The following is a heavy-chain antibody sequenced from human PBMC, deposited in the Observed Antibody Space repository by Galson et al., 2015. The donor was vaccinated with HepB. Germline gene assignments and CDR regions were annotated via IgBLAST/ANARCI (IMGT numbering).Heavy chain of an antibody. CDR2: IYWDDDK. CDR3: AHRQVESVAVHFDY. Sequence: PALVKPTQTLTLTCTFSGFPLSTSGVGVGWIRQPPGKALEWLALIYWDDDKRYSPSLKSRLTITKDTSKNQVVLTMTNMDPVDTATYYCAHRQVESVAVHFDYWGQGTLVTVS. V-gene: IGHV2-5*02. D-gene: IGHD6-19*01. CDR1: GFPLSTSGVG. J-gene: IGHJ4*02.